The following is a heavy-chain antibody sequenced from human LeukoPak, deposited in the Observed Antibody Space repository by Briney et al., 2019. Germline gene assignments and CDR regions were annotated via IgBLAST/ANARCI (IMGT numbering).Heavy chain of an antibody. J-gene: IGHJ5*02. CDR2: IIPIFGTA. Sequence: SVKVSCKASGGTFSSYAISWVRQAPGQGLEWMGGIIPIFGTANYAQKFQGRVTITADESTSTAYMELSSLRSEDTAVYYCAREWGRPVDPNWFDPWGQGTLVTVSS. V-gene: IGHV1-69*13. CDR1: GGTFSSYA. CDR3: AREWGRPVDPNWFDP. D-gene: IGHD3-16*01.